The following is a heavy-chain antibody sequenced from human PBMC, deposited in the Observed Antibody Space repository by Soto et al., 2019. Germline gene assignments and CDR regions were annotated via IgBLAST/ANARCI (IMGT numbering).Heavy chain of an antibody. CDR1: GGTFSSYT. Sequence: QVQLVQSGAEVKKPGSSVKVSCKASGGTFSSYTISWVRQAPGQGLEWMGRIIPILGIANYAQKFQGRVTITADKSTSTAYIELSSLRSEDTAVYYCARGSYYGSGSYYYYYMDVWGKGTTVTVSS. J-gene: IGHJ6*03. CDR3: ARGSYYGSGSYYYYYMDV. CDR2: IIPILGIA. V-gene: IGHV1-69*02. D-gene: IGHD3-10*01.